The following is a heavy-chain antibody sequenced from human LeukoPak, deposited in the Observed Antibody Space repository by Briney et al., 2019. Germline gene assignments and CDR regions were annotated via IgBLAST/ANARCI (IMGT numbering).Heavy chain of an antibody. CDR1: GFTFSSYE. D-gene: IGHD1-26*01. J-gene: IGHJ6*03. CDR3: ARDSTDSGSYYDPPYYYYMDV. V-gene: IGHV3-48*03. CDR2: ISISSSTI. Sequence: QPGGSLRLSCAASGFTFSSYEMNWVRQAPGKGLEWVSYISISSSTIYYADSVKGRFTISRDNAKNPLYLQMSSLRAEDTAVYYCARDSTDSGSYYDPPYYYYMDVWGKGTTVTVSS.